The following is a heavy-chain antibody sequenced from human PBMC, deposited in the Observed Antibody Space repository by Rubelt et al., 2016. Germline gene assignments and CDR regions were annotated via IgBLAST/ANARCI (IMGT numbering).Heavy chain of an antibody. Sequence: QVQLQESGPGLVKPSETLSLTCTVSGVSISVSSYYWGWIRQPPGKGLEWIGYIYYSGSTNYNPSLKSRVTISVDTSKNQFSLKLSSVTAADTAVYYCARAPSPVGATIYFDYWGQGTLVTVSS. CDR1: GVSISVSSYY. CDR2: IYYSGST. CDR3: ARAPSPVGATIYFDY. D-gene: IGHD1-26*01. J-gene: IGHJ4*02. V-gene: IGHV4-61*01.